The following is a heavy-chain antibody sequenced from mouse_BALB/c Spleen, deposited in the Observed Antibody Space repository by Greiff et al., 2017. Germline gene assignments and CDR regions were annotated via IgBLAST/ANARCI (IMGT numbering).Heavy chain of an antibody. J-gene: IGHJ1*01. CDR2: IWGDGST. D-gene: IGHD1-1*01. V-gene: IGHV2-6-7*01. CDR3: ARDIYYYGSFHWYFDV. Sequence: VKLVESGPGLVAPSQSLSITCTVSGFSLTGYGVNWVRQPPGKGLEWLGMIWGDGSTDYNSALKSRLSISKDNSKSQVFLKMNSLQTDDTARYYCARDIYYYGSFHWYFDVWGAGTTVTVSS. CDR1: GFSLTGYG.